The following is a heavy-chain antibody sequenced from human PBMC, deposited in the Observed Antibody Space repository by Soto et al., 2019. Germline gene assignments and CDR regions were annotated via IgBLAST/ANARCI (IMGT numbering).Heavy chain of an antibody. CDR1: GFTFSGSA. J-gene: IGHJ4*02. CDR3: TRLAYDSSGYRFDY. Sequence: GGSLRLSCAASGFTFSGSAMHWVRQASGKGLEWVGRIRSKANSYATAYAASVKGRFTISRDDSKNTAYLQMNSLKTEDTAVYYFTRLAYDSSGYRFDYWGQGTLVTVSP. CDR2: IRSKANSYAT. V-gene: IGHV3-73*01. D-gene: IGHD3-22*01.